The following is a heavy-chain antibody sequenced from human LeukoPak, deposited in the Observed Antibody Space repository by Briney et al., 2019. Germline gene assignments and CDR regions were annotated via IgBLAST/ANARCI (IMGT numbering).Heavy chain of an antibody. V-gene: IGHV1-8*01. D-gene: IGHD5-12*01. CDR1: GYTFTSYD. J-gene: IGHJ6*02. CDR2: MNPNSGNT. Sequence: GASVKVSCKASGYTFTSYDINWVRQATGQGLEWMGWMNPNSGNTGYAQKFQGRVTMTRNTSISTAYMELSSLRSEDTAVYYCARVVHRGGYNYYYYYGMDVWGQGTTVTVSS. CDR3: ARVVHRGGYNYYYYYGMDV.